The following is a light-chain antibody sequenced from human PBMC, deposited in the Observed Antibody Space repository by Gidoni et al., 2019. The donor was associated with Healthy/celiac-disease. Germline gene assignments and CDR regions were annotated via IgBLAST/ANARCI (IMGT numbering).Light chain of an antibody. Sequence: VVLTQSSLSLPVTLGQPASISCRSSQSLVHSDGNSYLNWFQQWPGQSPRRLLYKVSNRDSGVPDRFSGSGSGTDFTLKISRVDAEDVGVYYCMQGTHWPPYTFGQGTKLEIK. CDR2: KVS. J-gene: IGKJ2*01. V-gene: IGKV2-30*02. CDR3: MQGTHWPPYT. CDR1: QSLVHSDGNSY.